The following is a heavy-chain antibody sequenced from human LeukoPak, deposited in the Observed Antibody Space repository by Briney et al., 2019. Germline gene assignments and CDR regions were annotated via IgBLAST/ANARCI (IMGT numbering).Heavy chain of an antibody. J-gene: IGHJ5*02. Sequence: ASVKVSSKASGYTFTSYGISWVRQAPGQGREWMGWISAYNGNTNYTQKLQGRVTITTDTSTSTAYLELRSLRSDDTAVYYCARVFCDYGNWFDPWGQGTLVTVSS. CDR1: GYTFTSYG. CDR2: ISAYNGNT. V-gene: IGHV1-18*04. D-gene: IGHD4-17*01. CDR3: ARVFCDYGNWFDP.